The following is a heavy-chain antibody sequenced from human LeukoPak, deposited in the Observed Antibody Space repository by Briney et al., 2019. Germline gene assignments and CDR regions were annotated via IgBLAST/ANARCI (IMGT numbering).Heavy chain of an antibody. Sequence: PGGSLRLSFAASGFTFSSYGMHWVRQAPGKGLEWVAFIRYDGSNKYYADSVKGRFTISRDNSKNTLYLQMNSLRAEDTAVYYCAKDFPSSGWYGSEYWGQGTLVTVSS. CDR1: GFTFSSYG. J-gene: IGHJ4*02. D-gene: IGHD6-19*01. CDR2: IRYDGSNK. CDR3: AKDFPSSGWYGSEY. V-gene: IGHV3-30*02.